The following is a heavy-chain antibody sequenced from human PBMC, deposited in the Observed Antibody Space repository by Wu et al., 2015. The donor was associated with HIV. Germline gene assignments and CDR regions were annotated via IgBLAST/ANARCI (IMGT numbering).Heavy chain of an antibody. V-gene: IGHV1-69*13. CDR2: IIPIFGIA. CDR3: ARQDYRGYYYMDV. Sequence: QVQLVQSGTEVKKPGSSVKVSCKASGGTLSSYAISWVRQAPGQGPEWMGRIIPIFGIANYAQKFQGRVTITADESTSTAYMELSSLRSEDTAVYYCARQDYRGYYYMDVWGKRGPRSPSP. J-gene: IGHJ6*03. CDR1: GGTLSSYA. D-gene: IGHD4-11*01.